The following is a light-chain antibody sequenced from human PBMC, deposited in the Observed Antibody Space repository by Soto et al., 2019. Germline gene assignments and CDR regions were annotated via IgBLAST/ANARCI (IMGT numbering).Light chain of an antibody. V-gene: IGKV3-15*01. CDR1: QSVSSN. CDR2: AAS. J-gene: IGKJ1*01. Sequence: ETVMTQSPATLSVSPGERATLSCRASQSVSSNLAWYQQQPGQAPRLLIYAASTRATGIPARFSGSGSGTEFTLTISSLQSEDFAFYYFQQYNNWPRTFGQGTKVEIK. CDR3: QQYNNWPRT.